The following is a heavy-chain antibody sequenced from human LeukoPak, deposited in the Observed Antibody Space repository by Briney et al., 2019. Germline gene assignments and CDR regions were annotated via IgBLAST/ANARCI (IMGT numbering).Heavy chain of an antibody. CDR3: AKGGDYGDYGGWYFDL. J-gene: IGHJ2*01. CDR2: ISGSGGST. Sequence: PCKASGGTFSSYAMSWVRQAPGKGLEWVSAISGSGGSTYYADSVKGRFTISRDNSKNTLYLPMNSLRAEDTAVYYCAKGGDYGDYGGWYFDLWGRGTLVTVSS. V-gene: IGHV3-23*01. CDR1: GGTFSSYA. D-gene: IGHD4-17*01.